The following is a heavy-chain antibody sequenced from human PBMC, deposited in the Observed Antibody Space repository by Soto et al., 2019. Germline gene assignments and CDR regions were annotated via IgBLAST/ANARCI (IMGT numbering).Heavy chain of an antibody. Sequence: QVQLVQSGAEVKKPGASVKVSCKASGYTFINFGISWVRQAPGQGLEWMGWISAYDGNTNYAQKFQGRVTLTTDTSTSKVYMEVRSLTSDDTAVYYCAREDARVSTINTDHWGPGSLVTVSS. V-gene: IGHV1-18*01. CDR2: ISAYDGNT. CDR3: AREDARVSTINTDH. CDR1: GYTFINFG. D-gene: IGHD2-2*01. J-gene: IGHJ4*02.